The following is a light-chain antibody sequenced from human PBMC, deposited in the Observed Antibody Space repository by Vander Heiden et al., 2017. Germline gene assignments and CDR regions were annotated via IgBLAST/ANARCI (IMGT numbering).Light chain of an antibody. J-gene: IGLJ3*02. CDR2: EVS. CDR3: YSYSYGGTWV. V-gene: IGLV2-14*01. Sequence: QSALTQPASVSGSPGQSITTPCTGTSSDVGGYKYVSWYQQHPGKAPKLMIYEVSNRPSGVSNRFSGSKSGNTASLTISGLQAGDEADYYCYSYSYGGTWVFGGGTKLTVL. CDR1: SSDVGGYKY.